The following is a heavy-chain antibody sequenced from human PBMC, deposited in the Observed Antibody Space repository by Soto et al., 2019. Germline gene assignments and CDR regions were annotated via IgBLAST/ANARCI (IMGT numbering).Heavy chain of an antibody. D-gene: IGHD2-15*01. CDR2: IYSGGST. V-gene: IGHV3-53*01. CDR3: ALQGAYCSGGSCYSGWFDP. CDR1: GFTVSSNY. J-gene: IGHJ5*02. Sequence: GGSLRLSCAASGFTVSSNYMSWVRQAPGKGLEWVSVIYSGGSTYYADSVKGRFTISRDNSKNTLYLQMNSLRAEDTAVYYCALQGAYCSGGSCYSGWFDPWGQGTLVTVSS.